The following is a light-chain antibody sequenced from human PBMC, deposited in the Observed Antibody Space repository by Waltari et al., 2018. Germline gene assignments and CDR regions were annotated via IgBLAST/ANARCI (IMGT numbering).Light chain of an antibody. Sequence: QSALTQPRSVSGSPGQSVTISCPGTSRDVCGYNYVSWYQQHPGKAPKLMIYDVSQRPSGVPDRFSGSKSGNTASLTISGLQAEDEADYYCCSYAGSYTWVFGGGTKVTVL. J-gene: IGLJ3*02. V-gene: IGLV2-11*01. CDR3: CSYAGSYTWV. CDR1: SRDVCGYNY. CDR2: DVS.